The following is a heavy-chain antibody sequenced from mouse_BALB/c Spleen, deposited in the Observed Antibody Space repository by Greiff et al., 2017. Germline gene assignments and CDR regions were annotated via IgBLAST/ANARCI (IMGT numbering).Heavy chain of an antibody. Sequence: EVQLQESGPGLVKPSQSLSLTCSVTGYSITSGYYWNWIRQFPGNKLEWMGYISYDGSNNYNPSLKNRISITRDTSKNQFFLKLNSVTTEDTATYYCAREGYDGSRGYAMDYWGQGTSVTVSS. J-gene: IGHJ4*01. CDR1: GYSITSGYY. D-gene: IGHD2-2*01. CDR2: ISYDGSN. V-gene: IGHV3-6*02. CDR3: AREGYDGSRGYAMDY.